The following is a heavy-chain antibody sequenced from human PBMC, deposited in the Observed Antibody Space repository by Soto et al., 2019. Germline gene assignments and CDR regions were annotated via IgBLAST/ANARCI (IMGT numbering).Heavy chain of an antibody. Sequence: GGSLRLSCGASGFTFYTYWMNWVRQAPGMGLEWVANIKSDGSEKYYVDSVKGRFTISRDNTKNSLYLQMNSLRAEDTAVYYCARDLEKSEHIVVVTATAFDIWGQGTMVTVSS. CDR1: GFTFYTYW. J-gene: IGHJ3*02. V-gene: IGHV3-7*01. CDR2: IKSDGSEK. D-gene: IGHD2-21*02. CDR3: ARDLEKSEHIVVVTATAFDI.